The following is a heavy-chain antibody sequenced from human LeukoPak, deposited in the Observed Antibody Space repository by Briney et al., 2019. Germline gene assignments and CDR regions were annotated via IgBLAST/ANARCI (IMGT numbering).Heavy chain of an antibody. CDR1: GFIFRSHG. J-gene: IGHJ6*03. CDR2: ISSSSSYI. D-gene: IGHD3-22*01. CDR3: ARDRISYDSSGYYYYMDV. Sequence: GGTLRLSCAASGFIFRSHGMNWVRQAPGKGLEWVSSISSSSSYIYYADSVKGRFTISRDNAKNSLYLQMNSLRAEDTAVYYCARDRISYDSSGYYYYMDVWGKGTTVTVSS. V-gene: IGHV3-21*01.